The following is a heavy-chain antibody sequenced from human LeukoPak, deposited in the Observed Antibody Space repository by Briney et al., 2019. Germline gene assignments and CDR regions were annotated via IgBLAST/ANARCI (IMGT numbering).Heavy chain of an antibody. CDR3: ASQGSSSWYGAEYFQH. CDR1: GHSIINSYY. D-gene: IGHD6-13*01. J-gene: IGHJ1*01. CDR2: IYYSGST. Sequence: AETLSLTCTVSGHSIINSYYWSWIRQPPGKGLEWIGYIYYSGSTNYNPSLKSRVTISVDTSKNQFSLKLSSVTAADTAVYYCASQGSSSWYGAEYFQHWGQGTLVTVSS. V-gene: IGHV4-59*08.